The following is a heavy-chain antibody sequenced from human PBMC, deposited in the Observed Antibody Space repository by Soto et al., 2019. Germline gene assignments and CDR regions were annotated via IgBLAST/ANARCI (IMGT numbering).Heavy chain of an antibody. CDR3: ARWSYLEY. Sequence: GSLTLSCAASGCGCGGYSLRWVRQAPGKGLEWVSTISGSDGKTFYADAVKGRFSISRDTSQNTLYLQMNSLRADDTAIYYCARWSYLEYRLQGTRVIGS. J-gene: IGHJ4*02. CDR1: GCGCGGYS. V-gene: IGHV3-23*01. D-gene: IGHD3-3*01. CDR2: ISGSDGKT.